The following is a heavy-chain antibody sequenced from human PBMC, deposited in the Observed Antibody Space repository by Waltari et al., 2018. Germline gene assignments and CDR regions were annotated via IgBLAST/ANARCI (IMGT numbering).Heavy chain of an antibody. CDR1: GFTFSSYA. V-gene: IGHV3-30-3*01. CDR3: ARDLFVVVTAMPDY. CDR2: ISYDGSNK. D-gene: IGHD2-21*02. Sequence: QVQLVESGGGVVQPGRSLRLSCAASGFTFSSYAMHWVRQAPGKGLEGVAVISYDGSNKYYADSVKGRFTISRDNSKNTLYLQMNSLRAEDTAVYYCARDLFVVVTAMPDYWGQGTLVTVSS. J-gene: IGHJ4*02.